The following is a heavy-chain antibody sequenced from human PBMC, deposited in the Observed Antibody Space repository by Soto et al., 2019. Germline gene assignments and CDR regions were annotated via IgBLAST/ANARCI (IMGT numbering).Heavy chain of an antibody. D-gene: IGHD6-19*01. Sequence: XATLSLTFTVSGGSISSYDLSWIRQPPGKGLEWIGYIYYSGSTNYNPSLKSRVTISVDTSKNQFSLKLSSVTAADTAVYYCARGTGAGSVTDLYYYYGMDVWGQGTTVTVSS. CDR3: ARGTGAGSVTDLYYYYGMDV. CDR2: IYYSGST. V-gene: IGHV4-59*01. J-gene: IGHJ6*02. CDR1: GGSISSYD.